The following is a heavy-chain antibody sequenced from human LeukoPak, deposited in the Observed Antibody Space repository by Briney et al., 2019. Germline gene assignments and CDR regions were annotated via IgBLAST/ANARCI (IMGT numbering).Heavy chain of an antibody. D-gene: IGHD6-19*01. CDR1: GFTVSTNF. V-gene: IGHV3-66*04. CDR3: ARPPGLAGHYSYFYGVDV. CDR2: LYSGGDT. J-gene: IGHJ6*02. Sequence: PGGSLRLSCTVSGFTVSTNFLSWVRQAPGKGLEWVSILYSGGDTYYADSVKGRFAISRDNSKNTLYLQMNSLRAEDTAVYYCARPPGLAGHYSYFYGVDVWGQGTTVTVSS.